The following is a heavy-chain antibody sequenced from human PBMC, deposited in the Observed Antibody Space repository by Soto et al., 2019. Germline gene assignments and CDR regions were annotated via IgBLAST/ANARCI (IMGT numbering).Heavy chain of an antibody. CDR2: IYPGDSDT. CDR1: GYSFTSYW. J-gene: IGHJ6*02. CDR3: ARHLSDCSSTSCPANSYYYYGMDV. D-gene: IGHD2-2*01. V-gene: IGHV5-51*01. Sequence: GESLKISCKGSGYSFTSYWVGWVRQMPGKGLEWMGIIYPGDSDTRYSPSFQGQVTISADKSISTAYLQWSSLKASDTAMHYCARHLSDCSSTSCPANSYYYYGMDVWGQGTTVTVSS.